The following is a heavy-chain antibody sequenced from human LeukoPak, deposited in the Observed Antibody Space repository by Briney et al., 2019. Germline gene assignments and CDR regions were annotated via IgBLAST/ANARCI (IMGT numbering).Heavy chain of an antibody. CDR3: ANDYDSSGYYSV. D-gene: IGHD3-22*01. Sequence: PGGSLRLSCAASGFTFSSYAMSWVRQAPGKGLEWVSAISGSGGSTYYADSVKGRFTISRDNSKNTLYLQMNSLRAEDTAVYYCANDYDSSGYYSVWGQGTLVTVSS. V-gene: IGHV3-23*01. CDR1: GFTFSSYA. CDR2: ISGSGGST. J-gene: IGHJ4*02.